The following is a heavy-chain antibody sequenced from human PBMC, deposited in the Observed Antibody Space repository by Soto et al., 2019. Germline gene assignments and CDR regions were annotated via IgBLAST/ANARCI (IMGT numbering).Heavy chain of an antibody. CDR1: GFTFSSYS. D-gene: IGHD6-6*01. J-gene: IGHJ6*02. V-gene: IGHV3-21*01. CDR3: ARDLVPVRSIAARPGGYYYGMDV. CDR2: ISSSSSYI. Sequence: PGGSLRLSCAASGFTFSSYSMNWVRQAPGKGLEWVSSISSSSSYIYYADSVKGRFTISRDNAKNSLYLQMNSLRAEDTAVYYCARDLVPVRSIAARPGGYYYGMDVWGQGTTVTVSS.